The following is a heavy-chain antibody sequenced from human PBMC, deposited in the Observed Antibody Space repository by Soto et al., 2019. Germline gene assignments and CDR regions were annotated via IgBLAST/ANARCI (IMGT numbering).Heavy chain of an antibody. Sequence: GGSLRLSCPASGFTFSSYSMNWVRQAPGKGLEWVSYISSSSSTIYYADSVKGRFTISRDNAKNSLYLQMNSLRAEDTAVYYCAGEADYLNWFDPWGQGTLVTVSS. J-gene: IGHJ5*02. D-gene: IGHD4-17*01. CDR2: ISSSSSTI. V-gene: IGHV3-48*01. CDR3: AGEADYLNWFDP. CDR1: GFTFSSYS.